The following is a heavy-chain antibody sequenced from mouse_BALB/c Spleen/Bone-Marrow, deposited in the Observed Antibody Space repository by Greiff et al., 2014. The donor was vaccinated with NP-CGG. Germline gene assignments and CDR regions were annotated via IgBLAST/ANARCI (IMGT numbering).Heavy chain of an antibody. D-gene: IGHD1-1*01. CDR2: IDPANGNT. J-gene: IGHJ1*01. CDR3: ARGYGSSYATGYFDV. CDR1: GFNIKDTY. Sequence: EVKLVESGAELVKPGASVKLSCTASGFNIKDTYMHWVKQRPEQGLEWIGRIDPANGNTKYDPKFQGKATITADTSSNTAYLQLSSLTSEDTVVYYCARGYGSSYATGYFDVWGAGTTVTVSS. V-gene: IGHV14-3*02.